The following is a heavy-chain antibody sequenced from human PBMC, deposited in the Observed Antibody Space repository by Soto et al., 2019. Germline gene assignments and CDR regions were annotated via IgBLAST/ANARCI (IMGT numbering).Heavy chain of an antibody. V-gene: IGHV3-49*03. CDR1: GFTFGDYA. J-gene: IGHJ5*02. Sequence: GGSLRLSCTASGFTFGDYAMSWFRQAPGKGLEWVGFIRSKAYGGTTGYADSVKGRFTISRDNAKNSLYLQMNSLRAEDTAVYYCARGDYCSSTSCYQYNWFDPWGQGTLVTVSS. D-gene: IGHD2-2*01. CDR3: ARGDYCSSTSCYQYNWFDP. CDR2: IRSKAYGGTT.